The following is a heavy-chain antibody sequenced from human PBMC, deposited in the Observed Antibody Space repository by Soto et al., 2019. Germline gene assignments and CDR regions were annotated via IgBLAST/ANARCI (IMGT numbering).Heavy chain of an antibody. J-gene: IGHJ3*02. CDR3: AREASPTYCGGDCPYAFDI. CDR2: IWYDGSNK. Sequence: QVQLVESGGGVVQPGRSLRLSCAASGFTFSSYGMHWVRQAPGKGLEWVAVIWYDGSNKYYADSVKGRFTISRDNSKNTLYLQRNSLRAEDTAVYYCAREASPTYCGGDCPYAFDIWGQGTMVTVSS. CDR1: GFTFSSYG. D-gene: IGHD2-21*01. V-gene: IGHV3-33*01.